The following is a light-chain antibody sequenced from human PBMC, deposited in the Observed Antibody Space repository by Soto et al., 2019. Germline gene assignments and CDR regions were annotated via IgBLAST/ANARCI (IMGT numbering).Light chain of an antibody. Sequence: EIVMTQSPATLSVSPGERATLSCRASQSVSSNLAWYQQKPGQAPRLLVYGASTRATGIPARFSGSGSGTQSTLTISSLQSEDFAVYYCQQHNNWPLTFGGGTKVEIK. J-gene: IGKJ4*01. CDR2: GAS. CDR3: QQHNNWPLT. CDR1: QSVSSN. V-gene: IGKV3-15*01.